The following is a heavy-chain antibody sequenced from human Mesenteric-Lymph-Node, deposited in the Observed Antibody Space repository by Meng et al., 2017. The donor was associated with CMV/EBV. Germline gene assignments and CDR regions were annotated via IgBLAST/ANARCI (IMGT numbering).Heavy chain of an antibody. Sequence: RGSLRLSCAASGFSLTMYNMNWVRQAPGKGPEWLSFISRGSSTIYYADSVKGRFTISRDNAKNSLYLEMHSLRGGDTAVYYCARDRNYYFDHWGQGTRVTVSS. CDR2: ISRGSSTI. V-gene: IGHV3-48*04. CDR1: GFSLTMYN. J-gene: IGHJ4*02. CDR3: ARDRNYYFDH. D-gene: IGHD1-14*01.